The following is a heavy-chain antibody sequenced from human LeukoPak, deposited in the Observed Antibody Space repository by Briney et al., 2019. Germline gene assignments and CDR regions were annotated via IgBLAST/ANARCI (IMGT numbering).Heavy chain of an antibody. Sequence: GGSLRLSCATSGFTFSRYAMYWARQAPGKGLEWVALISYDGSDKSYADSVKGRLIISRDKSKNTLYLQMNGLRPEDTAVYYCARGGTIYDSTTYADFWGQGTLVTVSS. CDR3: ARGGTIYDSTTYADF. J-gene: IGHJ4*02. CDR2: ISYDGSDK. V-gene: IGHV3-30*03. D-gene: IGHD2/OR15-2a*01. CDR1: GFTFSRYA.